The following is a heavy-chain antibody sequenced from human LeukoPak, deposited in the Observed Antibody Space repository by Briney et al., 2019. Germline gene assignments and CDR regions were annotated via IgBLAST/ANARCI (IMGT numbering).Heavy chain of an antibody. CDR1: GGSISNNNYY. Sequence: PSETLSLTCTVSGGSISNNNYYWAWIRQPPGKGLECIGSIYYSGSPYYDPSLKSRVTISVDTSKNQFSLRLSSVTAADTAVYYCATWRTAKTGFDYWGQGTLVTVSS. D-gene: IGHD1-1*01. V-gene: IGHV4-39*01. CDR2: IYYSGSP. J-gene: IGHJ4*02. CDR3: ATWRTAKTGFDY.